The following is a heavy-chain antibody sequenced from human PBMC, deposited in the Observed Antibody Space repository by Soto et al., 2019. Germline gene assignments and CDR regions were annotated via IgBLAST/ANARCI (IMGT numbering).Heavy chain of an antibody. J-gene: IGHJ6*03. CDR2: IDWDDDK. CDR3: ARTIYVSGGVYYYYYMDV. CDR1: GFSLRSSGMC. D-gene: IGHD3-10*01. V-gene: IGHV2-70*11. Sequence: SGPYAGEPTQTLTLTCTFSGFSLRSSGMCVSWVRQPPGKALEWLARIDWDDDKYYSTSLQGRLTVSKDTSRNQVVLTMANMDPVDTATYFCARTIYVSGGVYYYYYMDVWGKGTTVTVSS.